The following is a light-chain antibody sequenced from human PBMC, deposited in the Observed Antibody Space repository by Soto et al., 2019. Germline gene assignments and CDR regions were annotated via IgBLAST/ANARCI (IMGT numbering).Light chain of an antibody. CDR2: TND. V-gene: IGLV1-44*01. J-gene: IGLJ3*02. CDR3: AAWDDSLNGGV. CDR1: TSNIGRNP. Sequence: QSVLTQPPSAAGTPGQRVIISCSGSTSNIGRNPVNWYQQFPGTAPKLLIYTNDQRPSGVPDRFSGSKSGTSASLAISGLQSEDEADYYCAAWDDSLNGGVFGGGTKVTVL.